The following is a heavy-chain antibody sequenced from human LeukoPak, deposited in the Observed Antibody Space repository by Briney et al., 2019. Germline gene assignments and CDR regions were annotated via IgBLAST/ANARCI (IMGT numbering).Heavy chain of an antibody. V-gene: IGHV3-15*01. Sequence: GGSLRLSCAASGFTFSNAWMSWVRQAPGKGLEWVGRIKSKTDGGTTDYAAPVKGRFTISRDDSKNTLYLQMNSLKTEDTAVYYCTTESPSTSGAFDIWGRGTMVTVSS. CDR3: TTESPSTSGAFDI. D-gene: IGHD6-19*01. CDR1: GFTFSNAW. J-gene: IGHJ3*02. CDR2: IKSKTDGGTT.